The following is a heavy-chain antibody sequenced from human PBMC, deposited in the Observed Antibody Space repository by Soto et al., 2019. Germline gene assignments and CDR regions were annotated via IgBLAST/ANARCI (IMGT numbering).Heavy chain of an antibody. CDR2: IRSKANSYAT. CDR1: GFTFSGSA. Sequence: GGSLRLSCAASGFTFSGSAMHWVRQASGKGLEWVGRIRSKANSYATAYAASVKGRFTISRDDSKNTAYLQMNSLKTEDTAVYYCTIVVVPAARPLLDPWGQGTLVTVSS. D-gene: IGHD2-2*01. J-gene: IGHJ5*02. V-gene: IGHV3-73*01. CDR3: TIVVVPAARPLLDP.